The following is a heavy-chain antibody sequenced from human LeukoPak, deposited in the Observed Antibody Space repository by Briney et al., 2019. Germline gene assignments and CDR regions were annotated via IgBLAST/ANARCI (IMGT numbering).Heavy chain of an antibody. V-gene: IGHV1-69*13. D-gene: IGHD3-16*02. J-gene: IGHJ4*02. CDR2: IIPIFGQA. CDR3: ARDYKITFGGVIYY. Sequence: GASVKVSCKASGGTFSTYSFCWVRQAPGQGLEWMGGIIPIFGQANYAPKFQGRVTMTADETTSTAYMELSSLRSDDTAVYYCARDYKITFGGVIYYWGQGTLVTVSS. CDR1: GGTFSTYS.